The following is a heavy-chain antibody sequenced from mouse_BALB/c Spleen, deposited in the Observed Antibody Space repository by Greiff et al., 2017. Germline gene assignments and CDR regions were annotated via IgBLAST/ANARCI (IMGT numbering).Heavy chain of an antibody. CDR3: AREGEAAYAMDY. CDR2: ISSGSSTI. CDR1: GFTFSSFG. V-gene: IGHV5-17*02. Sequence: EVNLVESGGGLVQPGGSRKLSCAASGFTFSSFGMHWVRQAPEKGLEWVAYISSGSSTIYYADTVKGRFTISRDNPKNTLFLQMTSLRSEDTAMYYCAREGEAAYAMDYWGQGTSVTVSS. J-gene: IGHJ4*01.